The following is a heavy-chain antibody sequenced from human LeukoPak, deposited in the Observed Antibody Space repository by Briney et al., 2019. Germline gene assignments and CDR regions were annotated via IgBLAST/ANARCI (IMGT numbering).Heavy chain of an antibody. V-gene: IGHV3-48*02. CDR2: ITASGTAM. Sequence: GGSLRLSCAASGFTFSSYSMNWVRQAPGKGLEWVSHITASGTAMFYADSVKGRFTIARDNAKNSLYLQMNSLRDEDTAVYYCASSGSYRFDYWGQGTLVTVSS. J-gene: IGHJ4*02. D-gene: IGHD1-26*01. CDR3: ASSGSYRFDY. CDR1: GFTFSSYS.